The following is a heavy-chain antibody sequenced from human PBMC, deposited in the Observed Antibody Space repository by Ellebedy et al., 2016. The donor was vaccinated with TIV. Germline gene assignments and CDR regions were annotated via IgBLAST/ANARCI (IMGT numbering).Heavy chain of an antibody. J-gene: IGHJ4*02. CDR1: GLTFSSHA. V-gene: IGHV3-7*03. Sequence: GESLKISCAASGLTFSSHAMSWVRQAPGKGLEWVANMDQDGSKTNYVGSVKGRFSISRDNAQNSLYLQMNSLRAEDTAMYYCARDDGSEGALGYWGQGTLVTVSS. CDR3: ARDDGSEGALGY. D-gene: IGHD3-10*01. CDR2: MDQDGSKT.